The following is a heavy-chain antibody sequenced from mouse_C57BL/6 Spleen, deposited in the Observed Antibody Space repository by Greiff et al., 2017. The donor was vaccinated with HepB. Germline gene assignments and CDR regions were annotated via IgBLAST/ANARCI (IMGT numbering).Heavy chain of an antibody. Sequence: EVQLQQSGPELVKPGASVKISCKASGYSFTDYNMNWVKQSNGKSLEWIGVINPNYGTTSYNQKFKGKATLTVDKSSSTAYMQLNSLTSEDSAVYYWARSHDYDGAWFAYWGQGTLVTVSA. D-gene: IGHD2-4*01. V-gene: IGHV1-39*01. CDR2: INPNYGTT. CDR3: ARSHDYDGAWFAY. CDR1: GYSFTDYN. J-gene: IGHJ3*01.